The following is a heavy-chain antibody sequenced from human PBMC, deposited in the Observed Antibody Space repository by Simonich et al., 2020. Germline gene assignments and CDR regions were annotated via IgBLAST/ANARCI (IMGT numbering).Heavy chain of an antibody. Sequence: EVQLLESGGGLVQPGWSLRLSCAASGFTFSSYAMSWVRQAPGKGVMLVSRVTDSDGSTNNADAVKGQFTISRVNTKNPLYLQMNSLRAEDTAVGYCAKEESYSSTSCYDAFDIWGQGTMVTVSS. J-gene: IGHJ3*02. CDR3: AKEESYSSTSCYDAFDI. CDR2: VTDSDGST. V-gene: IGHV3-23*01. CDR1: GFTFSSYA. D-gene: IGHD2-2*01.